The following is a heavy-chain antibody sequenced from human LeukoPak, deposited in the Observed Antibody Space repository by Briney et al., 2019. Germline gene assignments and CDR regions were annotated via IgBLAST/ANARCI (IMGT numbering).Heavy chain of an antibody. Sequence: ASVKVSCKASGYTFTSYYMHWVRQAPGQGLEWMGIINPSGGSTSYAQKFQGRVTMTRDTSTSTVYMELSSLRSEDTAVYYCARDDYYGSGSYYKARSGIDYWGQGTLVTVSS. J-gene: IGHJ4*02. CDR3: ARDDYYGSGSYYKARSGIDY. CDR2: INPSGGST. D-gene: IGHD3-10*01. CDR1: GYTFTSYY. V-gene: IGHV1-46*01.